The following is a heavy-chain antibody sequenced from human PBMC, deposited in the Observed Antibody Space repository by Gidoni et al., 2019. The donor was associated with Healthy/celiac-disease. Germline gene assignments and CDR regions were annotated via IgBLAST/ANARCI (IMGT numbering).Heavy chain of an antibody. D-gene: IGHD2-15*01. CDR3: ARMELGYCSGGSCYSYFDY. CDR1: GFSLSNARMG. V-gene: IGHV2-26*01. Sequence: QVTLKESGPVLVKPTETLTLTCTVSGFSLSNARMGVSWIRQPPGKALEWLAHIFSNDEKSYSTSLKSRLTISKDTSKSQVVLTMTNMDPVDTATYYCARMELGYCSGGSCYSYFDYWGQGTLVTVSS. CDR2: IFSNDEK. J-gene: IGHJ4*02.